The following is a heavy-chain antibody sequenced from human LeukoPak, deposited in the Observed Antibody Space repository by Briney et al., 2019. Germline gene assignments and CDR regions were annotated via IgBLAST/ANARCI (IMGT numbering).Heavy chain of an antibody. CDR1: GGYINSGNYY. D-gene: IGHD1-26*01. J-gene: IGHJ4*02. CDR2: IYISGAI. Sequence: PSETLSLTCTVSGGYINSGNYYWSWIRQPDGKGLEWIGRIYISGAINYNPSLKSRVTISVDTSKKQFSLKLTSVTAADTAVYYCASGGVGARPDWGQGTLVIVSS. V-gene: IGHV4-61*02. CDR3: ASGGVGARPD.